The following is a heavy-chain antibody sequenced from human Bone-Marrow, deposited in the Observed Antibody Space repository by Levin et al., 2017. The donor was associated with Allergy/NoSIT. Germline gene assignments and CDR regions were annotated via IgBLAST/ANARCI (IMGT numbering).Heavy chain of an antibody. Sequence: GESLKISCVASGFTFDDYAMHWVRQAPGKGLEWVSLVSWDGGSTYYADSVKGRFSISRDNTKNPLYLHMNSLRPEDTALYYCAKAMEASSLFDSWGQGTLVTVSS. J-gene: IGHJ4*02. CDR3: AKAMEASSLFDS. CDR2: VSWDGGST. CDR1: GFTFDDYA. D-gene: IGHD6-6*01. V-gene: IGHV3-43D*03.